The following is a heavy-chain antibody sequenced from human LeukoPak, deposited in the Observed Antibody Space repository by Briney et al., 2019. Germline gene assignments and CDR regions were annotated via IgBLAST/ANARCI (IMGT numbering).Heavy chain of an antibody. V-gene: IGHV1-2*02. CDR3: ARDYRFRITTFGGGRRNWFDP. D-gene: IGHD3-3*01. Sequence: ASVKVSCKASGYTFTAYYIHWVRQAPGQGLEWMGWINPNSGDTNYAQKFQGRVTMTRDKSINTVYMELSGLRSDDTAVFYCARDYRFRITTFGGGRRNWFDPWGQGTLVTVSS. J-gene: IGHJ5*02. CDR1: GYTFTAYY. CDR2: INPNSGDT.